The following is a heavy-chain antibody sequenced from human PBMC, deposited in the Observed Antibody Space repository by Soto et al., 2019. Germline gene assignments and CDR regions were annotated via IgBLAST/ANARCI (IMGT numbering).Heavy chain of an antibody. CDR2: IYYSGST. Sequence: PXETLALSCTVCGGSVSSYYVRWIRQPPGKGLEWIGYIYYSGSTNYNPSLKSRVTISVDTSKNQFSLKLSSVTAADTAVYYCAREGYYDSTGPVSGAFDIWAQRTMVTVSS. CDR3: AREGYYDSTGPVSGAFDI. J-gene: IGHJ3*02. D-gene: IGHD3-22*01. CDR1: GGSVSSYY. V-gene: IGHV4-59*02.